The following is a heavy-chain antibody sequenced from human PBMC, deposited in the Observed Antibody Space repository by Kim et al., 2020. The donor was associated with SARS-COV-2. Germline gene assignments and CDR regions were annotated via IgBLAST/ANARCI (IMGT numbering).Heavy chain of an antibody. Sequence: SETLSLTCTVSGGSISSYYWGWIRQPPGKGLEWIGYIYYSGSTNYNPSLKSRVTISVDTSKNQFSLKLSSVTAADTAVYYCARLRDYDSSGSWPFDYWGQGTLVTVSS. V-gene: IGHV4-59*08. CDR1: GGSISSYY. D-gene: IGHD3-22*01. CDR3: ARLRDYDSSGSWPFDY. J-gene: IGHJ4*02. CDR2: IYYSGST.